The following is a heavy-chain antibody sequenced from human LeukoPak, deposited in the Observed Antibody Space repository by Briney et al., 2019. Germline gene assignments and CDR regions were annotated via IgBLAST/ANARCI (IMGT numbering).Heavy chain of an antibody. V-gene: IGHV3-66*04. D-gene: IGHD3-22*01. CDR1: GFTVSSNY. CDR3: AKQTLWGYYDY. J-gene: IGHJ4*02. Sequence: GGSLRLSCAASGFTVSSNYMSWVRQAPGKGLEWVSVIYSGGSTYYADSVKGRFTISRDNSKNTLYLQMNSLRAEDTAVYYCAKQTLWGYYDYWGQGTLVTVSS. CDR2: IYSGGST.